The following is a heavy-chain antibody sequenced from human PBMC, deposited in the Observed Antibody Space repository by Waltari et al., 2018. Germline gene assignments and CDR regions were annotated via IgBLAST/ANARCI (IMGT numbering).Heavy chain of an antibody. CDR2: TSPDGFNK. CDR3: ARGGSDRAPLDY. CDR1: GFSLSKYA. J-gene: IGHJ4*02. V-gene: IGHV3-30*15. D-gene: IGHD1-1*01. Sequence: VQLVESGGCVVQSGRSMRLSCAASGFSLSKYAVHWVRQAPGQGLEWVGVTSPDGFNKYYADSVQGRFTISRDRSLQMSALRSEDTAVYYCARGGSDRAPLDYWGRGTLVTVSS.